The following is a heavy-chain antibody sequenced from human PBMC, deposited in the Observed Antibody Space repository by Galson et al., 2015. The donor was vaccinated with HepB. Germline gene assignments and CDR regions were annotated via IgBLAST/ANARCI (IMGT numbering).Heavy chain of an antibody. Sequence: CAISGDSVSSQSAAWNWIRQSPSRGLEWLGRTYYRSKWYYEYTVSVKSRVTINPDTSKNQVSLHLNSVTPDDTAVYFCARSTGDLDYWGQGSQVTVSS. CDR2: TYYRSKWYY. CDR1: GDSVSSQSAA. V-gene: IGHV6-1*01. J-gene: IGHJ4*02. D-gene: IGHD7-27*01. CDR3: ARSTGDLDY.